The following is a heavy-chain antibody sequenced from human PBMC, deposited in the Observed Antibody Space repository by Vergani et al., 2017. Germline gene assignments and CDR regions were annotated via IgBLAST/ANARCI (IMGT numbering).Heavy chain of an antibody. CDR3: ARLSYDTTPYLQGGYDC. V-gene: IGHV3-23*01. J-gene: IGHJ4*02. CDR1: GFTFSACP. D-gene: IGHD3-22*01. CDR2: ISARYPST. Sequence: EVQLLQSGGGVIQPGGSVRLSCAASGFTFSACPMTWVRQAPGKGLEWVSAISARYPSTYYADSVKGRFTISRDNSKNMLYLQMNSLRAEDTAVYYCARLSYDTTPYLQGGYDCWRQGTLVSVSS.